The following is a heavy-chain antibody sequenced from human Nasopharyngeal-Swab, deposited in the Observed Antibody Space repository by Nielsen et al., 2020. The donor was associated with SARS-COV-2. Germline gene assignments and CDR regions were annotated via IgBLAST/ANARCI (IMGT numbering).Heavy chain of an antibody. CDR2: IKSKTDGGTT. V-gene: IGHV3-15*01. CDR3: TTTQWLDRLFDY. Sequence: GESLKISCAASGFTFSNAWMSWVRQAPGKGLEWVGRIKSKTDGGTTDYAAPVKGRFTISRDDSKNTLYLQMNSLKTEDTAVYYRTTTQWLDRLFDYWGQGTLVTVSS. D-gene: IGHD6-19*01. J-gene: IGHJ4*02. CDR1: GFTFSNAW.